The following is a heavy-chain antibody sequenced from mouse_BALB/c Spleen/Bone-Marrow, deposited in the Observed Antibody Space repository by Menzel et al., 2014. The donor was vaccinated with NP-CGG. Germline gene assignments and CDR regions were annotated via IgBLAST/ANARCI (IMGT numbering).Heavy chain of an antibody. Sequence: VKLMESGAELVKPGASVKLSCKASGYTFTSYWMHWVKQRPGQGLEWIGEINPSNGRTNYNEKFKSKATLTVDKSSSTAYMQLSSLTSEDSAFYCCARCYYGNYFDYWGQGTTLTVSS. CDR3: ARCYYGNYFDY. V-gene: IGHV1S81*02. CDR2: INPSNGRT. D-gene: IGHD2-1*01. CDR1: GYTFTSYW. J-gene: IGHJ2*01.